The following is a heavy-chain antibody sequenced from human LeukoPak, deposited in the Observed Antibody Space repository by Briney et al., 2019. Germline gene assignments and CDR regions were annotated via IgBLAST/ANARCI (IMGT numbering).Heavy chain of an antibody. CDR3: ARGWLEANILAWFDP. V-gene: IGHV1-18*01. J-gene: IGHJ5*02. CDR2: ISAYNGNT. D-gene: IGHD2-21*01. Sequence: RASVQVSCQASGYTFTSYGISWVRQAPGQGLEWMGWISAYNGNTNYAQKLQGRVTMTTDTSTSTAYMELRSLRSDDTAVYYCARGWLEANILAWFDPWGQGTLVTVSS. CDR1: GYTFTSYG.